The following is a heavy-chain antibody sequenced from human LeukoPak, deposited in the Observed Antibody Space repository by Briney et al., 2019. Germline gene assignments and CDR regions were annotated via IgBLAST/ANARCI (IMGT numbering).Heavy chain of an antibody. CDR3: ARVDSNSWFGY. D-gene: IGHD2-2*01. J-gene: IGHJ4*02. V-gene: IGHV3-11*05. CDR1: GFTFGAYY. Sequence: GGSLRLSCAASGFTFGAYYMSWIRQAPGKGLEWLADISTTSHNTNNADSVKGRFTISRDDAKNSLYLQMSSLRVEDTAVYYCARVDSNSWFGYWGQGTLVTVSS. CDR2: ISTTSHNT.